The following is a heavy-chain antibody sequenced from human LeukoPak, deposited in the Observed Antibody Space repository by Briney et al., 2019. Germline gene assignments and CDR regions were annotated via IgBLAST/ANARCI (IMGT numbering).Heavy chain of an antibody. V-gene: IGHV3-9*01. CDR1: GFTFDDYA. J-gene: IGHJ6*02. CDR2: ISWNSGSI. Sequence: PGGSLRLSCAASGFTFDDYAMHWVRQAPGKGLEWVSGISWNSGSIGYADSVKGRFTISRDNAKNSLYLQMNSLRAEDTALYYCAKDINGYGSGSPPPYYYYGMDVWGQGTTVTVSS. D-gene: IGHD3-10*01. CDR3: AKDINGYGSGSPPPYYYYGMDV.